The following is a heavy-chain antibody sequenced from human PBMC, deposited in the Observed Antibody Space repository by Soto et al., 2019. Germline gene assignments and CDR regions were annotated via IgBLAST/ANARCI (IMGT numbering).Heavy chain of an antibody. J-gene: IGHJ6*02. CDR2: ISSSGSTI. V-gene: IGHV3-11*01. Sequence: GGSLRLSCAASGFTFSDYYMSWIRQAPGKGLEWVSYISSSGSTIYYADSVKGRFTISRDNAKNSLYLQMNSLRAEDTAAYYCARDLSSSILDYYYGMDVWGQGTTVTVSS. CDR1: GFTFSDYY. D-gene: IGHD6-13*01. CDR3: ARDLSSSILDYYYGMDV.